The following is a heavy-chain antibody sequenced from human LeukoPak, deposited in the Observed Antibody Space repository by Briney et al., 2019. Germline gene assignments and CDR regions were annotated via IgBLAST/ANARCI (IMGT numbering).Heavy chain of an antibody. V-gene: IGHV4-31*03. CDR2: IYYSGST. CDR1: GGSTSSGGYY. CDR3: ARARHSSGYADYFDY. J-gene: IGHJ4*02. D-gene: IGHD5-12*01. Sequence: PSETLSLTCTVSGGSTSSGGYYWSWIRQHPGKGLEWIGYIYYSGSTYYNPSLKSRVTISVDTSKNQFSLKLSSVTAADTAVYYCARARHSSGYADYFDYWGQGTLVTVSS.